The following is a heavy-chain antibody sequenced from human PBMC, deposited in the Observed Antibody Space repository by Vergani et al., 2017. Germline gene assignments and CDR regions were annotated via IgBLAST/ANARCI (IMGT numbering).Heavy chain of an antibody. V-gene: IGHV3-30*18. CDR1: GFALNRHA. CDR3: AKDLAPGYSHGYNGMDV. CDR2: ISFDGTNE. D-gene: IGHD5-18*01. J-gene: IGHJ6*02. Sequence: QVQLVESGGGVVQPGTSLRLSCVVSGFALNRHAMYWVRQAPGKGLEWVVGISFDGTNEYYPDLVKGRFTISRDIAKNTLYLQVRSLRPEDTAVYYCAKDLAPGYSHGYNGMDVWGQGTTVTVSS.